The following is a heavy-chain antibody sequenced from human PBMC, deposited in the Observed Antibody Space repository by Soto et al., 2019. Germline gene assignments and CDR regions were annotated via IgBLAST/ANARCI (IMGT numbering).Heavy chain of an antibody. CDR3: ARETYPRYYDSSGPVDY. CDR2: ISSSSSYI. V-gene: IGHV3-21*01. D-gene: IGHD3-22*01. J-gene: IGHJ4*02. CDR1: GFTFSSYS. Sequence: EVQLVESGGGLVKPGGSLRLSCAASGFTFSSYSMNWVRQAPGKGLEWVSSISSSSSYIYYADSVKGRFTISRDNAKNSLYLQMNSLRAEDTAVHYCARETYPRYYDSSGPVDYWGQGTLVTVSS.